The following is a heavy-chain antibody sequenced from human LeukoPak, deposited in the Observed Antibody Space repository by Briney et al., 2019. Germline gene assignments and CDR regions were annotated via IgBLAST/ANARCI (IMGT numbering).Heavy chain of an antibody. Sequence: PAGSLRLSCAGSGFTFSSYSMNWVRQAPGKGLEWVSSITSSSSYIYYADSVKGRFTISRDNAKNSLYLQMNSLRAEDTALYYCARDFFDKWNDGGGYFDYWGQGTRVTVSS. CDR2: ITSSSSYI. CDR3: ARDFFDKWNDGGGYFDY. D-gene: IGHD1-20*01. CDR1: GFTFSSYS. J-gene: IGHJ4*02. V-gene: IGHV3-21*01.